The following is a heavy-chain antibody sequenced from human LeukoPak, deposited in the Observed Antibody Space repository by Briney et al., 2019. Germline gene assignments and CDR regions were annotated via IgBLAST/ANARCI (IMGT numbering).Heavy chain of an antibody. J-gene: IGHJ4*02. CDR1: GFSFRRYW. D-gene: IGHD2-2*01. V-gene: IGHV3-7*05. Sequence: PGGSLRLSCGASGFSFRRYWVMWVRQAAGKGLEWLANTDPEGSEQYYADSVKGRFTISRDNAKSSVYLQMSSLRADDTAVYYCARVIVLVRGSSDHFDYWGQGALVTVSS. CDR2: TDPEGSEQ. CDR3: ARVIVLVRGSSDHFDY.